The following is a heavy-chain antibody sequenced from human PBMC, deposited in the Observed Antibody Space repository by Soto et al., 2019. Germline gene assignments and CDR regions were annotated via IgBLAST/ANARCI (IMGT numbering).Heavy chain of an antibody. CDR1: GGSFSGYY. V-gene: IGHV4-34*01. J-gene: IGHJ6*03. CDR2: INHSGST. Sequence: SETLSLTCAVYGGSFSGYYWSWIRQPPGKGLEWIGEINHSGSTNYNPSLKSRVIISVDTSKNQFSLKLSSVTAADTAVYYCARGGRTYYDFWSGYAPYYMDVWGKGTTVTVSS. D-gene: IGHD3-3*01. CDR3: ARGGRTYYDFWSGYAPYYMDV.